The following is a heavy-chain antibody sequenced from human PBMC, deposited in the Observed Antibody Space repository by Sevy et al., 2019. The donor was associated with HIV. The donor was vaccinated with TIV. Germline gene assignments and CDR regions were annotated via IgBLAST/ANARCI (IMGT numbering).Heavy chain of an antibody. CDR3: PRDITSLARDV. D-gene: IGHD5-12*01. J-gene: IGHJ4*02. CDR2: ITNTGGRT. V-gene: IGHV3-23*01. CDR1: GFTFSSYA. Sequence: GGSLRLSCTASGFTFSSYAMTWVRQAPGKGLEWVSGITNTGGRTFYADSVTGRFTISRDNFNNTLFLQMDSLRDDDTAVYYWPRDITSLARDVWGQGTLVTVSS.